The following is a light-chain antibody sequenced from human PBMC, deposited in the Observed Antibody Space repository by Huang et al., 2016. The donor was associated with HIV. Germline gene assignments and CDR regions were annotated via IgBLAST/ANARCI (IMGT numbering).Light chain of an antibody. CDR2: GAS. Sequence: DIQMTQSPSSLSASVGDRVTITCRTSQSITTFLNWYRQKPGKVPDLLIYGASTLASGVPSRFSGSGSGTDFTLTISSLQPEDFATYYCQQSDSTPLTFGQGTKVEIK. J-gene: IGKJ1*01. CDR3: QQSDSTPLT. CDR1: QSITTF. V-gene: IGKV1-39*01.